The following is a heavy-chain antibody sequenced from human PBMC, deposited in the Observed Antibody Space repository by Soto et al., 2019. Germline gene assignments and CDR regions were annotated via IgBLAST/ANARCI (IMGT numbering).Heavy chain of an antibody. J-gene: IGHJ6*02. V-gene: IGHV1-69*02. CDR2: IIPILGIA. D-gene: IGHD3-10*01. CDR3: ARFRGSYGMDV. Sequence: QVQLVQSGAEVKKRGSSVKVSCKGSGGTFSSYTISWVRQAPGQGLEWMGRIIPILGIANHAQKFQGRVTITADKSTSTAYMELSSLSSEDTAVYYCARFRGSYGMDVWGQGTTVTVSS. CDR1: GGTFSSYT.